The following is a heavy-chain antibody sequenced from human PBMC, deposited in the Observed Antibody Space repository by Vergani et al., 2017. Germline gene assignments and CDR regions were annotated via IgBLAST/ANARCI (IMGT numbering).Heavy chain of an antibody. J-gene: IGHJ4*02. CDR1: GGSISSYY. D-gene: IGHD5-18*01. CDR3: ARSSGGYSYGPGGLDY. Sequence: QVQLQESGPGLVKPSETLSLTCTVSGGSISSYYWSWIRQPPGKGLEWIGYIYYSGSTNYNPSLKSRVTISVDTSKNQFSLKLSSLTAADTAVYYCARSSGGYSYGPGGLDYWGQGTLVTVSS. V-gene: IGHV4-59*01. CDR2: IYYSGST.